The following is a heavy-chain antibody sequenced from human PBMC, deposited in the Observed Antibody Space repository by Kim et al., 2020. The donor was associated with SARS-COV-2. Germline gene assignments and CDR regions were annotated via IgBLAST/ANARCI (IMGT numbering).Heavy chain of an antibody. CDR2: IKSKTDGGTT. D-gene: IGHD5-18*01. CDR1: GFTFSNAW. V-gene: IGHV3-15*01. J-gene: IGHJ4*02. CDR3: TTDRRLKHTAMAPACHDY. Sequence: GGSLRLSCAASGFTFSNAWMSWVRQAPGKGLEWVGRIKSKTDGGTTDYAAPVKGRFTISRDDSKNTLYLQMNSLKTEDTAVYYCTTDRRLKHTAMAPACHDYWGQGTLVTVSS.